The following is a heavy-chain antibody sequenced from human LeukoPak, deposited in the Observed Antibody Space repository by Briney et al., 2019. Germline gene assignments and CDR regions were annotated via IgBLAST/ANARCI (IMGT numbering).Heavy chain of an antibody. Sequence: PGGSLRLSCAASGFTFSSYGMHWVRQAPGKGLEWVAFIRYDGSNKYYADSVKGRFTISRDNSKNTLYLQMNSLRAEDTAVYYCAKLDYSPDYDFWSGYSDYWGQGTLVTASS. CDR1: GFTFSSYG. CDR2: IRYDGSNK. CDR3: AKLDYSPDYDFWSGYSDY. V-gene: IGHV3-30*02. D-gene: IGHD3-3*01. J-gene: IGHJ4*02.